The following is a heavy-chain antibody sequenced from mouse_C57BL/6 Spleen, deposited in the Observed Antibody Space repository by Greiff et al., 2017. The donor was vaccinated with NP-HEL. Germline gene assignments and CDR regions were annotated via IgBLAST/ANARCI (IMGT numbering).Heavy chain of an antibody. D-gene: IGHD1-1*01. CDR2: IYPRSGNT. Sequence: QVQLKQSGAELARPGASVKLSCKASGYTFTSYGISWVKQRTGQGLEWIGEIYPRSGNTYYNEKFKGKATLTADKSSSTAYMELRSLTSEDSAVYFCARLDDGSSPYYYAMDYWGQGTSVTVSS. CDR1: GYTFTSYG. CDR3: ARLDDGSSPYYYAMDY. J-gene: IGHJ4*01. V-gene: IGHV1-81*01.